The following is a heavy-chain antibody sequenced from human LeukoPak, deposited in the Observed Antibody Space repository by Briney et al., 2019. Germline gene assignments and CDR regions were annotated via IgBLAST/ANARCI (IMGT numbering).Heavy chain of an antibody. CDR1: GFTFSSYW. D-gene: IGHD6-6*01. Sequence: GGSLRLSCAASGFTFSSYWMSWVRQAPGKGLEWVANIKQDGSEKYYVDSVKGRFTISRDNAKNSLYLQMNSLRAEDTAVYYCARDFRIAARPTELDYWGQGTLVTVSS. CDR3: ARDFRIAARPTELDY. J-gene: IGHJ4*02. CDR2: IKQDGSEK. V-gene: IGHV3-7*01.